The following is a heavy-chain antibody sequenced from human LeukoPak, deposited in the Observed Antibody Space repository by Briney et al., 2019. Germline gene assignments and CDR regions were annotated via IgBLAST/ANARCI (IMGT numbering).Heavy chain of an antibody. CDR2: IIPILGIA. CDR3: ARGHYGSGSFDY. Sequence: ASVKVSCKASGGTFSSYAISWVRQAPGQGLEWVGRIIPILGIANYAQKFQGRVTITADKSTSTAYMELSSLRSEDTAVYYCARGHYGSGSFDYWGQGTLVTVSS. D-gene: IGHD3-10*01. CDR1: GGTFSSYA. V-gene: IGHV1-69*04. J-gene: IGHJ4*02.